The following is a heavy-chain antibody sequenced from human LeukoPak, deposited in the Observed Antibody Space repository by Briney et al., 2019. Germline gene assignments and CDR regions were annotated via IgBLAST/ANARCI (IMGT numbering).Heavy chain of an antibody. CDR1: GFTFSSYS. CDR2: ISSSSNYI. CDR3: AREEGSSSGYYFDY. V-gene: IGHV3-21*01. J-gene: IGHJ4*02. Sequence: GGSLRLSCAASGFTFSSYSMNWVRQAPGKGLEWVSFISSSSNYIYYADSVKGRFTISRDNAKNSLYLQMNSLRAEDTAVYYCAREEGSSSGYYFDYWGQGTLVTVSS. D-gene: IGHD6-6*01.